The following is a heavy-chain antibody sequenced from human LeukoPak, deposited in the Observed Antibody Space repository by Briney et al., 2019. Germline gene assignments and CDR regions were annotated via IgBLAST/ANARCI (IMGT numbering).Heavy chain of an antibody. CDR2: ISGSGGST. Sequence: GGSLRLSCAASGFTFSSYAMSWVRQAPGKGLEWVSAISGSGGSTYYADSVKGRFTISRDNSKNTLYLQMNSLRAEDTAVYYCAKGPYYDFWSGYYYFDYWGQGTLVTASS. CDR1: GFTFSSYA. CDR3: AKGPYYDFWSGYYYFDY. J-gene: IGHJ4*02. V-gene: IGHV3-23*01. D-gene: IGHD3-3*01.